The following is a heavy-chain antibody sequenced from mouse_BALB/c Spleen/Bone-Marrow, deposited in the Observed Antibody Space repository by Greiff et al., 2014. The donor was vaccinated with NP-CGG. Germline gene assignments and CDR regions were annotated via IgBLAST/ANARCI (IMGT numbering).Heavy chain of an antibody. CDR1: GYTFTDYI. CDR3: ARRKNVWFAY. CDR2: IYPGTGST. J-gene: IGHJ3*01. Sequence: QVQLQQSGPELVKPGASVKMSCKASGYTFTDYIISWVKQRVGQGLEWIGEIYPGTGSTYYNEKFKGKATLTADKSSNIAYMQLSSLTSEDSAAYFCARRKNVWFAYWGQGTLVTVSA. V-gene: IGHV1-77*01.